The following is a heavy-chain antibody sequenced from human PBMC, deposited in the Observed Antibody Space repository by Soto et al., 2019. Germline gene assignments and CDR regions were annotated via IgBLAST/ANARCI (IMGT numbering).Heavy chain of an antibody. CDR3: ARDGDFWSGPNWFEP. CDR1: GSSISSYY. CDR2: IYYSGST. J-gene: IGHJ5*02. D-gene: IGHD3-3*01. Sequence: SETLSLTCTVSGSSISSYYWSWIRQPPGKGLEWIGYIYYSGSTNYNPSLKSRVTISVDTSKNQFSLKLSSVTAADTAVYYCARDGDFWSGPNWFEPWGQGTLVTVS. V-gene: IGHV4-59*01.